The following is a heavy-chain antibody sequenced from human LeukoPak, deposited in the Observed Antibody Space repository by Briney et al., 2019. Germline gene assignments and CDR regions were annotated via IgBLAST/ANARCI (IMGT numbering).Heavy chain of an antibody. Sequence: SETLSLTCTVSGYSISSGYYWGWIRQPPGKGLEWIGSIYDSGSTYYNPSLKSRVTISVDTSKNQFSLKLSSVTAADTAVYYCARDSGIGAFDIWGQGTMVTVSS. V-gene: IGHV4-38-2*02. CDR1: GYSISSGYY. CDR3: ARDSGIGAFDI. CDR2: IYDSGST. J-gene: IGHJ3*02. D-gene: IGHD3-10*01.